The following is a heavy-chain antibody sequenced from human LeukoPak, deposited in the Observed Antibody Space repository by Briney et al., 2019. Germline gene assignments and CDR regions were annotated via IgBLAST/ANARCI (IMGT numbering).Heavy chain of an antibody. D-gene: IGHD5-18*01. J-gene: IGHJ5*02. V-gene: IGHV3-23*01. CDR3: AKAGYRNWFDP. Sequence: AGSLRLSCAASGFTFSSYGMSWVRQAPGKGLEWVSAISGSGGSTYYADSVKGRFTISRDNSKNTLYLQMNSLRAEDTAVYYCAKAGYRNWFDPWGQGTLVTVSS. CDR1: GFTFSSYG. CDR2: ISGSGGST.